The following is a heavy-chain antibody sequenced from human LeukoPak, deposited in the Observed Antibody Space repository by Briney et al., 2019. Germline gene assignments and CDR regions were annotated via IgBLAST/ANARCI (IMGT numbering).Heavy chain of an antibody. CDR2: IYYSGST. Sequence: PSETLSLTCTVSGGSISSSSYYWGWIRQPPGKGLEWIGSIYYSGSTYYNPSLKSRVTISVDTSKNQFSLKLSSVTAADTAVYYCARGLRFLEWYPFDYWGQGTLVTVSS. CDR1: GGSISSSSYY. D-gene: IGHD3-3*01. CDR3: ARGLRFLEWYPFDY. V-gene: IGHV4-39*01. J-gene: IGHJ4*02.